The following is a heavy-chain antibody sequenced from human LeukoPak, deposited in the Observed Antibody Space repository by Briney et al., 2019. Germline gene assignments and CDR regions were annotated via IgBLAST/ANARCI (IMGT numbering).Heavy chain of an antibody. Sequence: GGSLRLSCAASGFTFSSYGMSWVRQAPGKGLEWVSAISGSGDSTYYADSVKGRFTISRDNSKNTLYLQMNSLRAEDTAVYYCAKELDCSGGSCYSAPFDYWGQGTLVTVSS. CDR3: AKELDCSGGSCYSAPFDY. CDR2: ISGSGDST. CDR1: GFTFSSYG. J-gene: IGHJ4*02. V-gene: IGHV3-23*01. D-gene: IGHD2-15*01.